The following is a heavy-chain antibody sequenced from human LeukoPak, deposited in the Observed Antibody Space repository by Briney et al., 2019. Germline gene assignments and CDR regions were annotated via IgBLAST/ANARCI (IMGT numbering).Heavy chain of an antibody. D-gene: IGHD4-17*01. V-gene: IGHV3-23*01. CDR3: AKDHGNYGYFYYYMDV. CDR2: ISGSGGST. Sequence: PGGSLRLSCAASGLTFSSYAMSWVRQAPGKGLEWVSAISGSGGSTYYADSVKGRFTISRDNSENTLYLQMNSLRPEDTAVYYCAKDHGNYGYFYYYMDVWGKGTTVTVSS. CDR1: GLTFSSYA. J-gene: IGHJ6*03.